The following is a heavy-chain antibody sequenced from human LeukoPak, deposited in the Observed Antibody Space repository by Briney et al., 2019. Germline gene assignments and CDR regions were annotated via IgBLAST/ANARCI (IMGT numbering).Heavy chain of an antibody. CDR2: INHSGST. CDR1: GGSFSGYY. V-gene: IGHV4-34*01. D-gene: IGHD2-2*01. CDR3: ARSPVVPAALGYYYYGMDV. Sequence: PSETLSLTCAVYGGSFSGYYWSWIRQPPGKGLEWIGEINHSGSTNYNPSLKSRVTISVDTSKNQFSLKLSSVTAADMAVYYCARSPVVPAALGYYYYGMDVWGKGTTVTASS. J-gene: IGHJ6*04.